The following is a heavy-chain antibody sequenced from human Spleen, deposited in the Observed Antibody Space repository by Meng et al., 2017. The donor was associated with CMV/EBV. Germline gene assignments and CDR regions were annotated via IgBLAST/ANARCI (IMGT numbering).Heavy chain of an antibody. J-gene: IGHJ4*02. V-gene: IGHV3-30*02. CDR2: IRYDGSNK. D-gene: IGHD3-22*01. Sequence: GESLKISCAASGFTFSSYGMHWVRQAPGKGLEWVAFIRYDGSNKYYADSVKGRFTISRDNAKNSLYLQMNSLRAEDTAVYYCARGDAPSDYYDSSGYYYEWGQGTLVTVSS. CDR3: ARGDAPSDYYDSSGYYYE. CDR1: GFTFSSYG.